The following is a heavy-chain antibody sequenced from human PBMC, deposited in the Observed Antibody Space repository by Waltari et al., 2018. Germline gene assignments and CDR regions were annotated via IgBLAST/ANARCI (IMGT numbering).Heavy chain of an antibody. Sequence: EVQLLESGGGLVQPGGSLRLSCAASGFTFSSYAMSWVRQAPGRGWEWVSAMSGSGGSTCYADSVKGRFTISRDNSKNTLYLQMNSLRAEDTAVYYCASSGYYYNDYWGQGTLVTVSS. D-gene: IGHD3-22*01. J-gene: IGHJ4*02. CDR3: ASSGYYYNDY. CDR2: MSGSGGST. V-gene: IGHV3-23*01. CDR1: GFTFSSYA.